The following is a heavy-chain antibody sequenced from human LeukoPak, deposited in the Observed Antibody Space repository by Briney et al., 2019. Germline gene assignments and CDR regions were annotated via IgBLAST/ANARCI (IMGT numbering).Heavy chain of an antibody. J-gene: IGHJ4*02. V-gene: IGHV7-4-1*02. CDR2: INTNTGSP. Sequence: GASMKVSCKASGYSFSTYPINWVRQAPGQGLEWMGWINTNTGSPTYAQGLTGRFVFSVDTSVSTAFLQINSLKAEDNALYYCVRGIDTTGYFNYWGQGTLVTVSS. CDR1: GYSFSTYP. CDR3: VRGIDTTGYFNY. D-gene: IGHD3-22*01.